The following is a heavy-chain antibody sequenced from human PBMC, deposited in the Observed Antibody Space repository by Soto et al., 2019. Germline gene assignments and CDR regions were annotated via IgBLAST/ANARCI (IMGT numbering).Heavy chain of an antibody. CDR2: IFSNDEK. CDR1: GFSLSNARMG. J-gene: IGHJ4*02. V-gene: IGHV2-26*01. CDR3: ARVAAAGIDDYFDY. D-gene: IGHD6-13*01. Sequence: SGPTLVNTTETLTLTCTVSGFSLSNARMGVSWIRQPPGKALEWLAHIFSNDEKSYSTSLKSRLTISKDTSKSQVVLTMTNMDPVDTATYYCARVAAAGIDDYFDYWGQGTLVTVSS.